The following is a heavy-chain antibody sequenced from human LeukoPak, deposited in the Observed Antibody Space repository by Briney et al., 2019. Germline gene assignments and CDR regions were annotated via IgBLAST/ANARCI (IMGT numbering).Heavy chain of an antibody. V-gene: IGHV1-2*02. Sequence: ASVKVSCKASGYTFTGYYMHWVRQAPGQGLEWMGWINPNSGGTNYAQKFQGRVTMTRDTSISTAYMELSRLRSDDTAVYYCAREGKYYYDSSGPTPSGYWGQGTLVTVSS. CDR1: GYTFTGYY. D-gene: IGHD3-22*01. J-gene: IGHJ4*02. CDR3: AREGKYYYDSSGPTPSGY. CDR2: INPNSGGT.